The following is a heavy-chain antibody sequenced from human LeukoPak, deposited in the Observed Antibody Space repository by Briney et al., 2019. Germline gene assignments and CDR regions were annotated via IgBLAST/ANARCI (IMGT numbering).Heavy chain of an antibody. CDR3: ARPYYYDSRIDP. V-gene: IGHV4-30-4*01. CDR1: SVSISSGDYY. D-gene: IGHD3-22*01. Sequence: SETLSLTCTVSSVSISSGDYYWSWIRQPPGKGLEWIGYMYSSGSTYYNPSLKSRATISVDTSKNQFSLKLSSVTAADTAVYYCARPYYYDSRIDPWGQGTLVTVSS. J-gene: IGHJ5*02. CDR2: MYSSGST.